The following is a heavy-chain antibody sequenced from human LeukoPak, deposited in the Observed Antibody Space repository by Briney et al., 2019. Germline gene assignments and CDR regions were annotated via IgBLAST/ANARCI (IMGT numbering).Heavy chain of an antibody. CDR1: GGTFSSYA. Sequence: GASVKVSCKASGGTFSSYAISWVRQAPGQGLEWMGGIIPIFGTANYAQKFQGRVTITTDESTSTAYMELSSLRSEDTAVCYCARAPSSTGYYYMDVWGKGTTVTVSS. D-gene: IGHD2-2*01. CDR3: ARAPSSTGYYYMDV. CDR2: IIPIFGTA. J-gene: IGHJ6*03. V-gene: IGHV1-69*05.